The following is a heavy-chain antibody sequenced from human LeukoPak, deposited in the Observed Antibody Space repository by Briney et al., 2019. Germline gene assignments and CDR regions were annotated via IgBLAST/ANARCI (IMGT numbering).Heavy chain of an antibody. D-gene: IGHD4-23*01. CDR2: IYYSGST. J-gene: IGHJ4*02. Sequence: SETLSLPCTVSGGSISSSSYYWGWIRQPPGKGLEWIGSIYYSGSTYYNPSLKSRVTISVDTSKNQFSLKLSSVTAADTAVYYCARDYGGKVDWGQGTLVTVSS. CDR3: ARDYGGKVD. CDR1: GGSISSSSYY. V-gene: IGHV4-39*07.